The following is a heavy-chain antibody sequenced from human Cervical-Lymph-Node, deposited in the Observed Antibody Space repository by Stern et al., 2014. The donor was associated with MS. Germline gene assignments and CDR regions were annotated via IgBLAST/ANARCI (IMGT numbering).Heavy chain of an antibody. CDR1: GFTFSDYS. Sequence: EVQLVESGGGLVKPGRSLRLSCAASGFTFSDYSMNWVRQAPGKGPEWVSSISSNGTYTSHADSVKGRLNSLFLQMNSLRAEDTAVYYCARRGGIYYLDFWGPGTLVTVSS. CDR2: ISSNGTYT. J-gene: IGHJ4*02. CDR3: ARRGGIYYLDF. D-gene: IGHD3-16*01. V-gene: IGHV3-21*01.